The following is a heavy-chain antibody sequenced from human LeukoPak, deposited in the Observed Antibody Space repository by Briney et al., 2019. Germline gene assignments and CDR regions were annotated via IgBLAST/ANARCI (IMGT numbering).Heavy chain of an antibody. CDR3: VRDLGGRSGY. CDR1: GFTFSSNW. Sequence: GGSLRLSCAASGFTFSSNWMDWVRQAPGKGLVWVSRINEDGSTTNYADSVKGRSTIFRDNAKNTLYLQMNSLRAEDTAVYYCVRDLGGRSGYWGQGTLVTVSS. J-gene: IGHJ4*02. V-gene: IGHV3-74*01. CDR2: INEDGSTT. D-gene: IGHD1-26*01.